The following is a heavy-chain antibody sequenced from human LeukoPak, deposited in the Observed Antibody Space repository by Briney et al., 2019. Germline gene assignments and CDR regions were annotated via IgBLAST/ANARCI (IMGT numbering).Heavy chain of an antibody. D-gene: IGHD2-2*02. CDR3: AKGTATSCYTGFDY. V-gene: IGHV3-23*01. CDR2: ISGDGGST. Sequence: AGGSLRLSCAASGFTLTSYAMNWVCQTRGKGLEWVSVISGDGGSTFYADSVNGRFTISRDNSKNTLFLQMNSLRADDTALYYCAKGTATSCYTGFDYWGQGTLVTVSS. J-gene: IGHJ4*02. CDR1: GFTLTSYA.